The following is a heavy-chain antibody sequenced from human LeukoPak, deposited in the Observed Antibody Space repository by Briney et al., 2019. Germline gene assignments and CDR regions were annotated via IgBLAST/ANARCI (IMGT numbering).Heavy chain of an antibody. CDR3: ARDHYSGGMGV. D-gene: IGHD2-15*01. V-gene: IGHV3-66*01. CDR1: GFTVSSIY. Sequence: GEPLRLSCAASGFTVSSIYMSWVRQAPGKGLEWVSVIYGGSTTFYADSVKGRFTISGDNSKNTLDLQMNSLRAEDTAVYYCARDHYSGGMGVWGQGTAVTVSS. CDR2: IYGGSTT. J-gene: IGHJ6*02.